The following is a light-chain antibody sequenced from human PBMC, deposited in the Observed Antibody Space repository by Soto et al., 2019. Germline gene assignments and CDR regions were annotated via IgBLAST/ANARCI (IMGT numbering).Light chain of an antibody. CDR2: GAS. V-gene: IGKV3-20*01. J-gene: IGKJ1*01. CDR3: QHYGTSLWT. Sequence: ENVLTQSPDTLSLSPGEGATLSCRASQTVSSNYLAWYQHRPGQAPKLIIHGASYTAPGIPDRSSGSVSGADFTLTISRLEPQDFAVYFCQHYGTSLWTFGQGTKVDIK. CDR1: QTVSSNY.